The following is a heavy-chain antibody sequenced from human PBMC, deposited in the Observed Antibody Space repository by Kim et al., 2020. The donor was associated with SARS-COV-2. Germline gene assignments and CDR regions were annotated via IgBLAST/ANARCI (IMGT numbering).Heavy chain of an antibody. D-gene: IGHD5-18*01. Sequence: GGSLRLSCAASGFTFSYYGMHWVRQAPGKGLEWVALISYDGSNKYYADSVKGRFTISRDNSKNTLYLQMNSLRAEDTAVYYCAKDYVHFGYIYGYGSSGLEYWGQGTLVTVSP. CDR2: ISYDGSNK. CDR1: GFTFSYYG. CDR3: AKDYVHFGYIYGYGSSGLEY. V-gene: IGHV3-30*18. J-gene: IGHJ4*02.